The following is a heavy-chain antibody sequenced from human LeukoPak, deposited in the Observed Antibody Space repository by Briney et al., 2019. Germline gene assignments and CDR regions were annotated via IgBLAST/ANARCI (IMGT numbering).Heavy chain of an antibody. CDR2: IYYSGST. CDR1: GGSISSYY. J-gene: IGHJ4*02. CDR3: ARGVWSGYYFDY. D-gene: IGHD3-3*01. Sequence: SETLSLTCTVSGGSISSYYWSWIRQPPGKGLEWIGYIYYSGSTNYNPSLKSRVTISVDTSKNQFSLKLSSVTAADTAVYFCARGVWSGYYFDYWGQGTLVTVSS. V-gene: IGHV4-59*01.